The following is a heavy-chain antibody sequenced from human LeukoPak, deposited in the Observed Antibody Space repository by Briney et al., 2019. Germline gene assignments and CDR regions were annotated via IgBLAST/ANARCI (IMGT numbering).Heavy chain of an antibody. J-gene: IGHJ4*02. CDR2: IFYSGST. D-gene: IGHD4-23*01. CDR3: ARVSEGYGGNSAFDF. CDR1: GGSISSGSYY. Sequence: SETLSLTCSVSGGSISSGSYYWSWIRQPPGKGLEWIGYIFYSGSTNYNPSLKSRVTISIDTPKNQLSLKLNSVTAADTAVYYCARVSEGYGGNSAFDFWGQGTLVTVSS. V-gene: IGHV4-61*01.